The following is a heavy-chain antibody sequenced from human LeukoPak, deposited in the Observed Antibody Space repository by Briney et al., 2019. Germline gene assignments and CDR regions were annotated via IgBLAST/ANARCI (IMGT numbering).Heavy chain of an antibody. J-gene: IGHJ6*03. CDR3: ASGSGSYRTPYYYMDV. CDR1: GFTFGTHT. Sequence: GGSLRLSCAASGFTFGTHTMTWVRQAPGKGLEWVSAISGSGDKTHYADSVKGRFTISRDNSKNTLYLQMNSLRAEDTAVYYCASGSGSYRTPYYYMDVWGTGTTVTVSS. V-gene: IGHV3-23*01. CDR2: ISGSGDKT. D-gene: IGHD3-10*01.